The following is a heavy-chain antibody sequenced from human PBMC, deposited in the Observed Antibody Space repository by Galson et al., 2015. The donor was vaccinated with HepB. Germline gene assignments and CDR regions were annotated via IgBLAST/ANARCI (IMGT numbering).Heavy chain of an antibody. CDR2: IYYSGST. V-gene: IGHV4-31*03. CDR3: ARGHTSITIFGVVIPKRWFDP. Sequence: TLSLTCTVSGGSISSGGYYWSWIRQHPGKGLEWIGYIYYSGSTYYNPSLKSRVTISVDTSKNQFSLKLSSVTAADTAVYYCARGHTSITIFGVVIPKRWFDPWGQGTLVTVSS. CDR1: GGSISSGGYY. J-gene: IGHJ5*02. D-gene: IGHD3-3*01.